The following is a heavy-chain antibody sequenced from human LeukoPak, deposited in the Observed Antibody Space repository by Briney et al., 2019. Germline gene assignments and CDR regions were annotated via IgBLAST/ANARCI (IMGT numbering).Heavy chain of an antibody. Sequence: SETLSLACSVSGGSLTAYFWTWLRQPPGKGLEWIGYISYSGSTNNNPSLTSRVTTSLDTSKNQFSLKLTSVTTADSAMYYCAGSSGWSGVLDYWGQGTLVTVSS. V-gene: IGHV4-59*01. CDR1: GGSLTAYF. CDR2: ISYSGST. D-gene: IGHD6-19*01. J-gene: IGHJ4*02. CDR3: AGSSGWSGVLDY.